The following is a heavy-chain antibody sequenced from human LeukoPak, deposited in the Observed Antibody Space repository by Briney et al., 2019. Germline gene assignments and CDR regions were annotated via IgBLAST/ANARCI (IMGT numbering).Heavy chain of an antibody. CDR2: INHSGST. V-gene: IGHV4-34*01. CDR3: ARVVMRSSYFDY. CDR1: GGSFSGYY. J-gene: IGHJ4*02. Sequence: SETLSLTCAVYGGSFSGYYWSWIRQPPGKGLEWIGEINHSGSTNYNPSLKSRVTISVDTSKNQFSLKLSSVTAADTAVYYCARVVMRSSYFDYWGQGTLVTVSS. D-gene: IGHD2-2*01.